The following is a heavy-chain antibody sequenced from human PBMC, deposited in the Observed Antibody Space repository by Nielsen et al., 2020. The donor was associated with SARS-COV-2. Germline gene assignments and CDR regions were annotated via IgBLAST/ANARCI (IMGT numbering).Heavy chain of an antibody. CDR1: GFSVSANY. J-gene: IGHJ3*01. CDR2: LYSGGSI. CDR3: ARDGVVGSTNTFDV. Sequence: GESLKISCAASGFSVSANYVSWVRQAPGKGLDWVSVLYSGGSIYYADSVKGRFTISRDNSKNTLYLQMNSLRAEDTAVYYCARDGVVGSTNTFDVWGQGTVVTVSS. D-gene: IGHD1-26*01. V-gene: IGHV3-66*01.